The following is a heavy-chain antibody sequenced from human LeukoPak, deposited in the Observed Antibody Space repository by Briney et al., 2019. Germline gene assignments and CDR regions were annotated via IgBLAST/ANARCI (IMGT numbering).Heavy chain of an antibody. CDR1: GYSFTSYW. Sequence: TGESLKISCKGSGYSFTSYWIGWVRQMPGKGLEWMGIIYPGDSDTRYSPSFQGQVTISADKSISTAYLQWSSLKASDTAMYYCASPPNNYYDSSESRAFDIWGQGTMVTVSS. J-gene: IGHJ3*02. CDR2: IYPGDSDT. CDR3: ASPPNNYYDSSESRAFDI. D-gene: IGHD3-22*01. V-gene: IGHV5-51*03.